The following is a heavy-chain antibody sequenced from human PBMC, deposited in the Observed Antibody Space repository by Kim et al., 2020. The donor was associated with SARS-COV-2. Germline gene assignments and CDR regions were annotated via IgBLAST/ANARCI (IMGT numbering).Heavy chain of an antibody. V-gene: IGHV3-21*01. Sequence: GGSLRLSCAASGFTFSTYSMNWVRQAPGKGLEWVSAISGSGSAIFYGDSVKGRFTISRDNAKNSLYLQMNSLRAEDTAVYYCTSHPDEWGWFDYWGQGTRGAVSS. J-gene: IGHJ4*02. D-gene: IGHD1-26*01. CDR2: ISGSGSAI. CDR3: TSHPDEWGWFDY. CDR1: GFTFSTYS.